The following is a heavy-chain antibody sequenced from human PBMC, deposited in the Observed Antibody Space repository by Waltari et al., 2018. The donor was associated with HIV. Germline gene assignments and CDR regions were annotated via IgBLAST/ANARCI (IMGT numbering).Heavy chain of an antibody. CDR2: IIPIFGTA. Sequence: QVQLVQSGAEVKKPGSSVKVSCKASGGTFSSYAISWVRQAPGQGLEWMGGIIPIFGTANYAQKFQGRVTITADESTSTAYMELSSLRSEDTAVYYCAREKLEYSSSSEEVGGMDVWGQGTTVTVSS. D-gene: IGHD6-6*01. V-gene: IGHV1-69*13. J-gene: IGHJ6*02. CDR3: AREKLEYSSSSEEVGGMDV. CDR1: GGTFSSYA.